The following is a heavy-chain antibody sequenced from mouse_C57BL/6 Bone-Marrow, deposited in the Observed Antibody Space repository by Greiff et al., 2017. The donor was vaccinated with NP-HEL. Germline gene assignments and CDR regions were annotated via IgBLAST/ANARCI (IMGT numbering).Heavy chain of an antibody. J-gene: IGHJ3*01. CDR1: GFSFNTYA. CDR2: IRSKSNNYAT. CDR3: VRQYGNYGAWFAY. D-gene: IGHD2-10*02. V-gene: IGHV10-1*01. Sequence: VQLKESGGGLVQPKGSLKLSCAASGFSFNTYAMNWVRQAPGKGLEWVARIRSKSNNYATYYADSVKDRFTISRDDSESMLYLQMNNLKTEDTAMYYCVRQYGNYGAWFAYWGQGTLVTVSA.